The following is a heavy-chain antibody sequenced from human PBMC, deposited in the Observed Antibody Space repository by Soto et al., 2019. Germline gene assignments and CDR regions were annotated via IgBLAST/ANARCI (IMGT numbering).Heavy chain of an antibody. D-gene: IGHD3-10*01. CDR3: ARDFTYYGSGSYFDDY. CDR1: GFTFSDYT. Sequence: EAQLVESGGGVVKPGGSLRLSCAASGFTFSDYTMYWVRQAPGKGLEWVSRISSSSSYIYYGDSVKGRFTISRDDAKNSLYLQLNSLRAEDTAVYYCARDFTYYGSGSYFDDYWGQGTLVTVSS. CDR2: ISSSSSYI. J-gene: IGHJ4*02. V-gene: IGHV3-21*06.